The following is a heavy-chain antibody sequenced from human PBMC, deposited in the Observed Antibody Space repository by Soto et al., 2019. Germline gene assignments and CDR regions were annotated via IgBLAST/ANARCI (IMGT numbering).Heavy chain of an antibody. CDR3: GRYDFWSGYSGGMDV. D-gene: IGHD3-3*01. CDR2: IYPGDSDT. Sequence: ESLKISCKGSGYSFTSYWIGWVRQMPGKGLEWMGIIYPGDSDTRYSPSFQGQVTISADKSISTAYLQWSSLKASDTAMYYCGRYDFWSGYSGGMDVWGQGTTVTVSS. J-gene: IGHJ6*02. V-gene: IGHV5-51*01. CDR1: GYSFTSYW.